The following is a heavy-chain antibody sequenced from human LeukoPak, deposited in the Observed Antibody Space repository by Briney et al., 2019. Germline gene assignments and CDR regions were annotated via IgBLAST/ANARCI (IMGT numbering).Heavy chain of an antibody. J-gene: IGHJ4*02. CDR3: AREDDRGCHQSGFDY. D-gene: IGHD1-26*01. CDR1: GFTFRSHI. V-gene: IGHV3-30*04. CDR2: ISRDGSNE. Sequence: GRSLRLSCAASGFTFRSHIMHWVRQAPGKGLEWVATISRDGSNEYYADSVKGRFTISRDNSKNTLYLQMNSLRAEDTAFYYCAREDDRGCHQSGFDYWGQGTLVTVSS.